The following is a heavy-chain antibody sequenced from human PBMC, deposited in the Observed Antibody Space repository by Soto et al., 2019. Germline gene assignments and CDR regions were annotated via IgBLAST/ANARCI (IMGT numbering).Heavy chain of an antibody. D-gene: IGHD3-16*01. CDR2: IYHTEST. CDR3: ARYDLGTFDS. V-gene: IGHV4-4*02. J-gene: IGHJ4*02. Sequence: XETLTLTCAVSGASFNNSCWWWLVRQPPGKGLEWIGEIYHTESTVYNPSLKSRVTISVDKSKNQFSLNLDSVTAADTAVYYCARYDLGTFDSWGRGILVTVSS. CDR1: GASFNNSCW.